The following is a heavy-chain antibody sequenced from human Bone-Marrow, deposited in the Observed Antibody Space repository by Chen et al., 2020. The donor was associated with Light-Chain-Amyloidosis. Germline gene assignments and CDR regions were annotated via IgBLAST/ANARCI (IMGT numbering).Heavy chain of an antibody. CDR2: ISGSGGST. CDR3: ANTGGAVNPYFYYYYMDV. D-gene: IGHD3-10*01. V-gene: IGHV3-23*01. CDR1: GITFSSYA. Sequence: EVQLLEYGGGLVQPGVSLRLSCAAPGITFSSYAMTWVRQAPGKGLEWVSTISGSGGSTYYADAVKGRFTISRDNSKNTLYLQMNSLRAEDTAVYYCANTGGAVNPYFYYYYMDVWGRGTTVTVSS. J-gene: IGHJ6*03.